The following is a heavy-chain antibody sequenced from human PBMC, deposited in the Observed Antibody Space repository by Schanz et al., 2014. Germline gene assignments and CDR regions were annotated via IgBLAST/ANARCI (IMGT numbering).Heavy chain of an antibody. CDR1: GFTFSSYG. CDR3: ARSYSSGWYPYYYGMDV. CDR2: VCYDGSKK. D-gene: IGHD6-19*01. Sequence: QVQLVESGGGVVQPGGSLRLSCAASGFTFSSYGMHWVRQVPGKGLEWVAVVCYDGSKKYYADSVKGRFTTSRDNSKNTMYLQMNSLRAEDTAVYYCARSYSSGWYPYYYGMDVWGQGTTVTVSS. V-gene: IGHV3-33*01. J-gene: IGHJ6*02.